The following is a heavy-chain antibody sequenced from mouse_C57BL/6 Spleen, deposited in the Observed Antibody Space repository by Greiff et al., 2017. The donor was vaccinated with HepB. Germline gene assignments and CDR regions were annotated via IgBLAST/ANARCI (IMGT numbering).Heavy chain of an antibody. D-gene: IGHD4-1*01. V-gene: IGHV5-6*01. CDR3: ARTLAGMAMDY. CDR2: ISSGGSYT. Sequence: EVHLVESGGDLVKPGGSLKLSCAASGFTFSSYGMSWVRQTPDKRLEWVATISSGGSYTYYPDSVKGRFTISRDNAKNTLYLQMSSLKSEDTAMYYCARTLAGMAMDYWGQGTSVTVSS. CDR1: GFTFSSYG. J-gene: IGHJ4*01.